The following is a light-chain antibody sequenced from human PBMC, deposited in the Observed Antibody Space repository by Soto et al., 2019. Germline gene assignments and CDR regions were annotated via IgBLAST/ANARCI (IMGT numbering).Light chain of an antibody. CDR3: QQSYRTSWT. J-gene: IGKJ1*01. Sequence: DIQVTQSPSSLSASIGDRVTITCRASQSISNYLNWYQQKPGEAPKLLIYAASSLQSGVPSRFSGSGAGTDFTLPISSLQPEDFASYYCQQSYRTSWTFGQGTKVEIK. CDR2: AAS. CDR1: QSISNY. V-gene: IGKV1-39*01.